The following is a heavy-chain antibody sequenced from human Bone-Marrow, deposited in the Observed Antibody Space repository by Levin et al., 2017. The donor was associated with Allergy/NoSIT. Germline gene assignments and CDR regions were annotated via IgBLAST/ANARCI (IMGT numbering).Heavy chain of an antibody. J-gene: IGHJ4*01. Sequence: GESLKISCTASGFYFSAYAMNWVRQAPGKGLEWVSMISGSGGFTYYADSVKGRFSISRDKSKNTVYLQLNSLRAEDTAVYYCAKVTSSSSNYFDYWGHGVLVTVSS. V-gene: IGHV3-23*01. CDR1: GFYFSAYA. CDR2: ISGSGGFT. CDR3: AKVTSSSSNYFDY. D-gene: IGHD2-2*01.